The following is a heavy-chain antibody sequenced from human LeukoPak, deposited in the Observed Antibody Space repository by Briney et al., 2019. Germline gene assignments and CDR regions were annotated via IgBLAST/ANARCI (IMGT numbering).Heavy chain of an antibody. V-gene: IGHV3-11*06. D-gene: IGHD3-9*01. Sequence: GRFTISRDNAKNSLYLQMNSLRAEDTAVYYCAKDISTGYYPTSNWFDPWGQGTLVTVSS. J-gene: IGHJ5*02. CDR3: AKDISTGYYPTSNWFDP.